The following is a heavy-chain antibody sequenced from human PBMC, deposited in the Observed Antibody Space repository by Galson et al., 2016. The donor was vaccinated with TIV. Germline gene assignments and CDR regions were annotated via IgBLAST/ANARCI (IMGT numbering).Heavy chain of an antibody. D-gene: IGHD2-21*01. CDR1: GYSLTEVV. V-gene: IGHV1-24*01. CDR3: ATVVWFPVLSLDN. J-gene: IGHJ4*02. Sequence: QSGAEVKKPGESLKISCKVSGYSLTEVVMHWVRQAPGKGLEWMGGFDPEVGRTIYAQKLQGRVTMTADTSTDTAYMELGSLRFEDTAVYYCATVVWFPVLSLDNGGQGTLVTVSS. CDR2: FDPEVGRT.